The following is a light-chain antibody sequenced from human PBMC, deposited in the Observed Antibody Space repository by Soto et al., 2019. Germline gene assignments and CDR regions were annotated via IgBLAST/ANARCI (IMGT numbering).Light chain of an antibody. Sequence: DIQMTQSPHPLSASVGGTVTTTRPASQSIKTWLAWYQRKPGRAPNLLIYDASSLQSGVPSRFSGSGSGTDFTLTISSLQPEDFATYYCQQTYSTPINFGQGTRLEIK. CDR3: QQTYSTPIN. V-gene: IGKV1-39*01. CDR1: QSIKTW. J-gene: IGKJ5*01. CDR2: DAS.